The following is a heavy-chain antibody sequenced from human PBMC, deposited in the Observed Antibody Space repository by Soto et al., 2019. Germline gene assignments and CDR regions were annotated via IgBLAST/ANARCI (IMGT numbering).Heavy chain of an antibody. CDR2: IYYSGST. V-gene: IGHV4-59*01. CDR1: GGSISSYY. Sequence: SETLSLTCTVSGGSISSYYWSWIRQPPGKGLEWIGYIYYSGSTNYNPSLKSRVTISVDTSKNQFSLKQSSVTAADTSVYYCARAAYSSGWYWFDPWGQGTLVTVSS. D-gene: IGHD6-19*01. J-gene: IGHJ5*02. CDR3: ARAAYSSGWYWFDP.